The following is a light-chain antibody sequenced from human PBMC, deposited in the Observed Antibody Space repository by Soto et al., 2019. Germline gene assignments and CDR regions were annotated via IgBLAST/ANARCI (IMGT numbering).Light chain of an antibody. CDR3: SSYCISYGSIETSATVV. J-gene: IGLJ2*01. V-gene: IGLV2-14*01. CDR1: SSDVGGYTY. Sequence: QSALTQPASVSGSPGQSITISCTGTSSDVGGYTYVSWYQQHPGKAPKLLVYEVTNRPSGVSTRFSGSKSGNTASLTISGLQAEDEAEYYCSSYCISYGSIETSATVVFGGGTKLTVL. CDR2: EVT.